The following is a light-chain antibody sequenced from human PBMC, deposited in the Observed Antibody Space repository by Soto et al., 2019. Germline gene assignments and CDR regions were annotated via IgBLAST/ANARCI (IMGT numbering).Light chain of an antibody. V-gene: IGLV2-8*01. CDR3: SSYAGSNNYVA. Sequence: QYALTQPPSASGSPGQSVTISCTGTSSDVGGYTYVSWYQQHPGKAPKLMIYEVTKRPSGVPDRFSGSKSGNTASLTVSGLQAEDEADYYCSSYAGSNNYVAFGGGTKVTVL. CDR2: EVT. J-gene: IGLJ2*01. CDR1: SSDVGGYTY.